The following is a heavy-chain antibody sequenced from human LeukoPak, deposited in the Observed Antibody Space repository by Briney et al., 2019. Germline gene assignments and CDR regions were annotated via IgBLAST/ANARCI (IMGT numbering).Heavy chain of an antibody. Sequence: ASVKVSCKASGYTFTGYYMHWVRQSPRQGREWMGWINPNSGGTNYAQKFQGRVTMTRDTSISTAYMELSRLRSDDTAVYYCARYSSWFPNDYWGQGTLVTVS. V-gene: IGHV1-2*02. J-gene: IGHJ4*02. D-gene: IGHD3-10*01. CDR3: ARYSSWFPNDY. CDR2: INPNSGGT. CDR1: GYTFTGYY.